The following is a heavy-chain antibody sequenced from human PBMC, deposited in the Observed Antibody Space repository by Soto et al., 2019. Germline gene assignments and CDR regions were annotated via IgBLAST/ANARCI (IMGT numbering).Heavy chain of an antibody. CDR2: IYPGDSDT. Sequence: GESLKISCKGSGYSFTSYWIGWVRQMPGKGLEWMGIIYPGDSDTRYSPSFQGQVTISADKSISTAYLQWSSLKASDTAMYYCARLSIFGLGIRDNGIDFCGQGSTVTVSS. CDR1: GYSFTSYW. J-gene: IGHJ6*02. V-gene: IGHV5-51*01. D-gene: IGHD3-3*01. CDR3: ARLSIFGLGIRDNGIDF.